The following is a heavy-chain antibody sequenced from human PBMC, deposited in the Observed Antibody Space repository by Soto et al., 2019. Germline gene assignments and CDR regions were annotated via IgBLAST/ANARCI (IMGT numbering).Heavy chain of an antibody. CDR3: ARQYTTPYYFDS. V-gene: IGHV5-51*01. CDR1: GYSFSSYW. J-gene: IGHJ4*02. CDR2: IYPDDSDT. Sequence: GESLKISCKDSGYSFSSYWIAWVRQMPGKGLEWMGLIYPDDSDTRYNPSFQGQVTFSADKSINTAYLQWSSLKASDTAMYYCARQYTTPYYFDSWGQGNLVTVSS. D-gene: IGHD2-2*02.